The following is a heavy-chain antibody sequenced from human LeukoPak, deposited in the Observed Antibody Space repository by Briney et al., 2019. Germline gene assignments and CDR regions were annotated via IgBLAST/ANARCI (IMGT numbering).Heavy chain of an antibody. Sequence: PGGSLRLSCAASGFTVSSYHLTWVRQAPGKGLEWVSTIHSGGTTYYADSVKGRFTISRDSSKTTLYLQMNSLRAEDTAVYYCVNYHDSRGLTGGAFDIWGQGTKVTVSS. CDR3: VNYHDSRGLTGGAFDI. V-gene: IGHV3-53*01. D-gene: IGHD3-22*01. J-gene: IGHJ3*02. CDR1: GFTVSSYH. CDR2: IHSGGTT.